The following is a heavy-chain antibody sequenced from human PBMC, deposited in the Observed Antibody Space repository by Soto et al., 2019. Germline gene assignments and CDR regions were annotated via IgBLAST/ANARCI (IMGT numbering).Heavy chain of an antibody. CDR2: IYYSGSN. CDR3: ARDLGEDGMDV. CDR1: GGSISSYY. J-gene: IGHJ6*02. Sequence: QVQLQESGPGLVKPSETLSLTCTVSGGSISSYYWSWIRQPPGKGLEWIGYIYYSGSNNYNPSLKSRVTISVDTSKNQFSLKLSSVTAADTAVYYCARDLGEDGMDVWGQGTTVTVSS. V-gene: IGHV4-59*01.